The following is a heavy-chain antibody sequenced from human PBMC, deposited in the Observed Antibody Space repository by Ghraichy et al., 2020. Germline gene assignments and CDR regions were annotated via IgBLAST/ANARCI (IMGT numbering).Heavy chain of an antibody. Sequence: GGSLNISCAASGFTFSSYAMHWVRQAPGKGLEWVAVISYDGSNKYYADSVKGRFTISRDNSKNTLYLQMNSLRAEDTAVYYCAREGELLYPFDYWGQGTLVTVSA. CDR3: AREGELLYPFDY. CDR2: ISYDGSNK. D-gene: IGHD1-26*01. CDR1: GFTFSSYA. J-gene: IGHJ4*02. V-gene: IGHV3-30-3*01.